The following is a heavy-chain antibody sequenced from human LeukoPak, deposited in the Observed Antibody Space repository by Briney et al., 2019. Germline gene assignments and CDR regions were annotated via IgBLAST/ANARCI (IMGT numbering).Heavy chain of an antibody. CDR1: GFTFSSYW. D-gene: IGHD3-10*01. CDR3: ARSEAYYYGSVDY. V-gene: IGHV3-7*01. Sequence: GGSLRLSCAASGFTFSSYWMSGVRQAPGKGLEWVANIKQDGSEIYYVDSVKGRFTISRDNATNPLDLQMNSLSAEDTAVFYCARSEAYYYGSVDYWGQGTLVTVSS. J-gene: IGHJ4*02. CDR2: IKQDGSEI.